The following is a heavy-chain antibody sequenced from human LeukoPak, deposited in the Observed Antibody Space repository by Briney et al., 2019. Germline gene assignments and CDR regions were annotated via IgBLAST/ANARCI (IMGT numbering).Heavy chain of an antibody. J-gene: IGHJ4*02. V-gene: IGHV5-51*04. Sequence: GESLKISCKDSGYSFTNYWIGWVRQMPGKGLEWMGITHSADSNTKYSPSFQGQVTISADKPISTAYLQWSGLKASDTAMYYCAGARHGDYRWDYWGQGTLVTVSS. CDR3: AGARHGDYRWDY. D-gene: IGHD4-17*01. CDR1: GYSFTNYW. CDR2: THSADSNT.